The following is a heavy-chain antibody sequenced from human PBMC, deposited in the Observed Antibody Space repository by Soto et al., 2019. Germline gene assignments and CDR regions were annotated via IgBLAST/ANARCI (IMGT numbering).Heavy chain of an antibody. Sequence: EVQLVESGGGLVQPGGSLRLSCAASGFTFSSYWMHWVRQAAGKGLVWVSRINSDGSSKVYVDSVKGRFTISRDNAKNTLYLQMNSLRAEDTAVYYCARSITGYSYADSWGQGTVVTVSS. D-gene: IGHD5-18*01. CDR1: GFTFSSYW. V-gene: IGHV3-74*01. J-gene: IGHJ4*02. CDR3: ARSITGYSYADS. CDR2: INSDGSSK.